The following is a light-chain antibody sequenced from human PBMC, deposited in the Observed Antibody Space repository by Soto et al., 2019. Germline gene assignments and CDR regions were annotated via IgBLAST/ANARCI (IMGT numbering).Light chain of an antibody. CDR3: CSYAASSTDVV. CDR2: EGS. Sequence: QSALTQPASVSGSPGQSITISCTGTSSDVGSYNLFSWYQQHPGKAPKLMIYEGSKRPSGVYNRFSGSKSGNTASLTISGLKAEDAADYYCCSYAASSTDVVSGGGTKLTVL. CDR1: SSDVGSYNL. J-gene: IGLJ2*01. V-gene: IGLV2-23*01.